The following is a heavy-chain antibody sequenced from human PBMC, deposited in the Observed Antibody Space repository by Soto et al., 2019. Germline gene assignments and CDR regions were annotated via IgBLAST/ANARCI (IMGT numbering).Heavy chain of an antibody. J-gene: IGHJ5*02. CDR2: ISSNSAYI. Sequence: GGSLRLSCAASGFTFRSFTMNWVRQAPGKGLEWVSTISSNSAYIYYTDAPRGRFTSSRDNAKNSLHLQMNSLRAEDTAVYYCTRDASRDSSARGWFDPWGPGTLVTVSS. CDR3: TRDASRDSSARGWFDP. CDR1: GFTFRSFT. V-gene: IGHV3-21*01. D-gene: IGHD6-13*01.